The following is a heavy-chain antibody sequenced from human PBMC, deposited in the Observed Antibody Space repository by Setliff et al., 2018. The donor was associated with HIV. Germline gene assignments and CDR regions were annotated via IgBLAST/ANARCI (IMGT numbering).Heavy chain of an antibody. CDR3: AKGCGGAGFCYYADY. CDR2: ISYDGTSK. V-gene: IGHV3-30*18. Sequence: LRLSCAASGFTFSTHGMHWVRQAPGKGLEWVAIISYDGTSKHYADSVKGRFTISRDNSKNTLYLHMNNLRGDDTAVYYCAKGCGGAGFCYYADYWGQGTVVTVSS. D-gene: IGHD2-21*01. J-gene: IGHJ4*02. CDR1: GFTFSTHG.